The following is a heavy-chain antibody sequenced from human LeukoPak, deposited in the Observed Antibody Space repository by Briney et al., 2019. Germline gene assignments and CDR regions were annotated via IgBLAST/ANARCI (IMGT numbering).Heavy chain of an antibody. CDR1: GFAFSSYS. D-gene: IGHD3-22*01. CDR2: ISSSSGTI. CDR3: ARGSTYYDSSGQVPFDY. V-gene: IGHV3-48*01. J-gene: IGHJ4*02. Sequence: QPGGSLRLSCAASGFAFSSYSMNWVRQAPGKGLEWVSYISSSSGTIYYADSVKGRFTISRDNAKNSLYLQMNSLRAEDTAVYYCARGSTYYDSSGQVPFDYWGQGTLVTVSS.